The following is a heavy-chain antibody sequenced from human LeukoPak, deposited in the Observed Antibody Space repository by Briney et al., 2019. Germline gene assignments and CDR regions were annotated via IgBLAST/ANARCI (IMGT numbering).Heavy chain of an antibody. D-gene: IGHD6-19*01. J-gene: IGHJ4*02. V-gene: IGHV4-59*01. CDR1: GGSINSYF. CDR3: ARKSSRGWYFDH. Sequence: NPSETLSLTCTVSGGSINSYFWSWIRQPPGKGLEWIGYIYYSGSTDYNPSLKSRVTISVDTSKNQFSLKLSSVTAADTAVYYCARKSSRGWYFDHWGQGTLVTVSS. CDR2: IYYSGST.